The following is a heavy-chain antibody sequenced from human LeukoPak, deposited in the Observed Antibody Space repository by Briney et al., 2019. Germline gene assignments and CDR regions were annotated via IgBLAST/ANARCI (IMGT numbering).Heavy chain of an antibody. Sequence: GASVNVSCKASGYTFTSYGIRWVRQAPGQGLEWRGWISAYNGNTNYAQKLQGRVTMTPDTSPSTAYMELRSLRSDDTAVYYCARFAAAAGTPTDYWGQGTLVTVSS. D-gene: IGHD6-13*01. CDR1: GYTFTSYG. CDR3: ARFAAAAGTPTDY. CDR2: ISAYNGNT. J-gene: IGHJ4*02. V-gene: IGHV1-18*01.